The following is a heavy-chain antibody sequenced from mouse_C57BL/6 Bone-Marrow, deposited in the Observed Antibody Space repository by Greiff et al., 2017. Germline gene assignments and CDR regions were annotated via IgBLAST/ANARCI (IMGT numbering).Heavy chain of an antibody. CDR2: IDPSDSYT. CDR1: GYTFTSYW. V-gene: IGHV1-50*01. Sequence: QVQLQQPGAELVKPGASVKLSCKASGYTFTSYWMQWVKQRPGQGLEWIGEIDPSDSYTNYNQKFKGKATLTVDTSSSTAYMQLSSLTSEDSAVYYGASGGSYYFDYWGQGTTLTVSS. D-gene: IGHD1-1*02. J-gene: IGHJ2*01. CDR3: ASGGSYYFDY.